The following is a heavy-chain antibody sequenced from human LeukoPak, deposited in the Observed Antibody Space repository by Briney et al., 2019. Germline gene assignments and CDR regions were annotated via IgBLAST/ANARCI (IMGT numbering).Heavy chain of an antibody. CDR2: INSDRSST. J-gene: IGHJ5*02. CDR3: ARDTTYSSSSPWFDP. V-gene: IGHV3-74*01. CDR1: GFTFSSYW. Sequence: GGSLRLSCAASGFTFSSYWMHWVRQAPGKGLVWDSRINSDRSSTSYADSVKGRFTISRDNAKNTLYLQMNSLRAEDTAVYYCARDTTYSSSSPWFDPWGQGTLVTVSS. D-gene: IGHD6-6*01.